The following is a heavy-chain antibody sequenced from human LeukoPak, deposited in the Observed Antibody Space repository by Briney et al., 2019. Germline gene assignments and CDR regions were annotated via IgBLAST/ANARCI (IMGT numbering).Heavy chain of an antibody. CDR3: AKGRYSSSWYAEIDY. CDR2: IRSKANSYAT. Sequence: GGSLRLSCAASGFTFSGSAMHWVRQASGKGLEWVGRIRSKANSYATAYAASVKGRFTISRDDSKNTAYLQMNSLRAEDTAVYYCAKGRYSSSWYAEIDYWGQGTLVTVSS. V-gene: IGHV3-73*01. CDR1: GFTFSGSA. D-gene: IGHD6-13*01. J-gene: IGHJ4*02.